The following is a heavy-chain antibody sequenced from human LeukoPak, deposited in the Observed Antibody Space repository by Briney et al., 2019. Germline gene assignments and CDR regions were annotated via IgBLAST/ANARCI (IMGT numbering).Heavy chain of an antibody. CDR2: MNPNSGNT. D-gene: IGHD5-24*01. CDR1: GYTFTSYD. J-gene: IGHJ3*02. Sequence: ASVNVSCKASGYTFTSYDINWVRQAPGQGLEWMGWMNPNSGNTGYAQKFQGRVTMTRNTSISTAYMELSSLRSEDTAVYYCARSGAVSRRWLQMRSGAFDIWGQGTMVTVSS. CDR3: ARSGAVSRRWLQMRSGAFDI. V-gene: IGHV1-8*01.